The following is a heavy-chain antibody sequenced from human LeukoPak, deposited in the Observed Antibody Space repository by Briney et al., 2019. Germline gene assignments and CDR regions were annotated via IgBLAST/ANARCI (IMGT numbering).Heavy chain of an antibody. D-gene: IGHD3-10*01. J-gene: IGHJ4*02. CDR3: ARAVGRGGGFDY. CDR1: GFTFSDHY. CDR2: TRNKANSYTT. Sequence: PGGSLRLSCAASGFTFSDHYMDWVRQAPGKGLEWVGRTRNKANSYTTEYAASVKGRFTISRDDSNNSLYLQMNSLKTEDTAVYYCARAVGRGGGFDYWGQGTLVTVSS. V-gene: IGHV3-72*01.